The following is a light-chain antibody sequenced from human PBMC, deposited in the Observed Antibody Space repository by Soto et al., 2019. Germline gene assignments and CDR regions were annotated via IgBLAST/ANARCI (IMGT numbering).Light chain of an antibody. Sequence: EIVLTQSPGTLSLSPGERATLSCRASQSVSNNYLAWYQQKPGQAPRLLIYGASNRATGIPDRFSGSGSGTYFTITISRLEPEDFALYYWQQYGSSGTFGQGTKVEIK. CDR3: QQYGSSGT. CDR2: GAS. J-gene: IGKJ1*01. V-gene: IGKV3-20*01. CDR1: QSVSNNY.